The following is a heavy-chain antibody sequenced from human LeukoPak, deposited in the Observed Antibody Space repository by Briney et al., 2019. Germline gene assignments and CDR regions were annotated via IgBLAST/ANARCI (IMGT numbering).Heavy chain of an antibody. D-gene: IGHD3-16*01. V-gene: IGHV1-2*02. CDR1: GYTFTGYY. Sequence: VASVKVSCKASGYTFTGYYIHWVRQAPGQGLGWMGWINPDSGGTNYAQKFQGGVTMTRDTSISTAYKELSRLRSDDTAVYYCARDGLGGSGAFDIWGQGTMVTVSS. CDR2: INPDSGGT. CDR3: ARDGLGGSGAFDI. J-gene: IGHJ3*02.